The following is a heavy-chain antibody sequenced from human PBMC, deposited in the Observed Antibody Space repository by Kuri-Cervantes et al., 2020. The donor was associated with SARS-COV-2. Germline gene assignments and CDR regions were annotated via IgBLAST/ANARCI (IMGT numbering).Heavy chain of an antibody. D-gene: IGHD6-13*01. CDR3: AREFATVIAAAAAFDY. J-gene: IGHJ4*02. V-gene: IGHV3-30*03. Sequence: GGSLRLSCAASGFTFSSYSMNWVRQAPGKGLEWVAVISYDGSNKYYADSVKGRFTISRDNSKNTLYLQMNSLRAEDTAVYYCAREFATVIAAAAAFDYWGQGTLVTVSS. CDR1: GFTFSSYS. CDR2: ISYDGSNK.